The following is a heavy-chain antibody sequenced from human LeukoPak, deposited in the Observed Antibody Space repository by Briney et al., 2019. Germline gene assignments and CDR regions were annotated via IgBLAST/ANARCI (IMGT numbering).Heavy chain of an antibody. CDR3: ASMIVVPGYYYYYMDV. Sequence: SVKVSCKASGGTFSSYAISWVRQAPGQGLEWMGGIIPIFGTANYAQKFQGRVTITTDESTSTAYMELSSLRSEDTAVYYCASMIVVPGYYYYYMDVWGKGTTVTVSS. CDR2: IIPIFGTA. D-gene: IGHD3-22*01. J-gene: IGHJ6*03. CDR1: GGTFSSYA. V-gene: IGHV1-69*05.